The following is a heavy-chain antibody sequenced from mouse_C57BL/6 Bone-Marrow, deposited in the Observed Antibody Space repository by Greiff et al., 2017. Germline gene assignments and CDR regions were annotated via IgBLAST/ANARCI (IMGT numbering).Heavy chain of an antibody. J-gene: IGHJ2*01. CDR2: IYPGSGNT. CDR3: ARAGSDY. CDR1: GYTFTDYY. Sequence: VQLQQSGAELVRPGASVKLSCKAYGYTFTDYYINWVKQRPGQGLEWIARIYPGSGNTYYNEKFKGKATLTAGKSSSTAYMQLSSLTSEDSAVYFCARAGSDYWGQGTTLTVSS. D-gene: IGHD1-1*01. V-gene: IGHV1-76*01.